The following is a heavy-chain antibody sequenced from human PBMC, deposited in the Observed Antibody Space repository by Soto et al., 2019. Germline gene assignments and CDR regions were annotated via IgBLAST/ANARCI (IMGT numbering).Heavy chain of an antibody. CDR3: ARAIGTTLFDY. J-gene: IGHJ4*02. D-gene: IGHD1-1*01. V-gene: IGHV3-13*04. Sequence: EVQLVESGGGLVQPGGSLRLSCSASGFTFSSYDMHWVRQGPGKGLEWVSAIGTAGDTNYAGSVKGRFTISRENAKNSLYLQMNSLRAGDKAIYFCARAIGTTLFDYWGQGTLVTVSS. CDR2: IGTAGDT. CDR1: GFTFSSYD.